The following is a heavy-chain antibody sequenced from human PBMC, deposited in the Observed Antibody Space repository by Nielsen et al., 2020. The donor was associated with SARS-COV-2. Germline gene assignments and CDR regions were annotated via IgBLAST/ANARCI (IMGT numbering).Heavy chain of an antibody. CDR3: ARDSWDSLRYFVH. CDR1: GFSFSNAW. D-gene: IGHD3-16*02. Sequence: GESLKISCVGSGFSFSNAWMTWVRQGPGKGLEWVGRITSISNGATTDYAAPVRGRFTISRDDSKNTVHLQMNSLRVEDTAVYYCARDSWDSLRYFVHWGQGAPVTVSS. CDR2: ITSISNGATT. V-gene: IGHV3-15*01. J-gene: IGHJ5*02.